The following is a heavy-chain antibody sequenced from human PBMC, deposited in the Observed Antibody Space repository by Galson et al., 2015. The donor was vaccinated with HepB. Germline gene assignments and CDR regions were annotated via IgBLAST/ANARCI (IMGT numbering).Heavy chain of an antibody. CDR2: ISSGSSTI. CDR1: GFTFSIYN. J-gene: IGHJ4*02. CDR3: ASSYDFGTDY. Sequence: SLRLSCAASGFTFSIYNMNWVRQAPGKGLEWVSYISSGSSTIYYADSVKGRFTVSRDNAKNSLYLQMDSLRAEDTAVYYCASSYDFGTDYWGQGTLVTVSS. V-gene: IGHV3-48*01. D-gene: IGHD3-3*01.